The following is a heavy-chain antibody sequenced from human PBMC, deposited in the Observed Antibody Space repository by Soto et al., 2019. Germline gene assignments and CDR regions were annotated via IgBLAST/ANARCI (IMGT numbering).Heavy chain of an antibody. D-gene: IGHD6-19*01. Sequence: SQTLSLTCAISGDSVSSNSAAWNWIRQSPSRGFEWRGRTYYRSKWYNDYAVTVKSRITINPDTSKNQFSLQLNSVTPEDTAVYYCARVHREWLDTSDWFDPWGQGTLVTVSS. V-gene: IGHV6-1*01. CDR3: ARVHREWLDTSDWFDP. J-gene: IGHJ5*02. CDR1: GDSVSSNSAA. CDR2: TYYRSKWYN.